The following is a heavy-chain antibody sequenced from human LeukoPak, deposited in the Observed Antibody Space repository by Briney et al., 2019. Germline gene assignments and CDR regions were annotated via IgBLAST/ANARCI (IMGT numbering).Heavy chain of an antibody. V-gene: IGHV3-49*03. J-gene: IGHJ4*02. CDR3: ARADCGGNAGGC. Sequence: GGSLRVSCTASGYTFCDYAMSCIRQAPGKGLEWVGFIRAKTYGGTTQYAASVKDRFTISRDNSESIVYLQMNSLKTEDTALYYCARADCGGNAGGCWGQGTLVTVSS. CDR1: GYTFCDYA. D-gene: IGHD4-23*01. CDR2: IRAKTYGGTT.